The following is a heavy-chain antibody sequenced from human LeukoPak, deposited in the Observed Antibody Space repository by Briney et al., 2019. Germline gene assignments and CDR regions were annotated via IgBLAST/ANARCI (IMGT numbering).Heavy chain of an antibody. Sequence: KPGGSLRLSCAASRFTFSNAWMSRVRQAPGKGLEWVGRIKSKIDGGTTDYAAPVRGRFTISRDDSKNTLYLQMNSLKIEDTAVYYCTTGQGYYDSTGYNYPHNWFDSWGQGTLVTVSS. CDR2: IKSKIDGGTT. J-gene: IGHJ5*01. D-gene: IGHD3-22*01. V-gene: IGHV3-15*01. CDR1: RFTFSNAW. CDR3: TTGQGYYDSTGYNYPHNWFDS.